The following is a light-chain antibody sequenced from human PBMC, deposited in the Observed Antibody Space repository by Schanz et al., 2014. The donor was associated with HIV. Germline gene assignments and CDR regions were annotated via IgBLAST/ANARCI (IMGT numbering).Light chain of an antibody. CDR2: EVN. CDR3: CSLTTRRTL. J-gene: IGLJ2*01. CDR1: SSDVGNYLL. V-gene: IGLV2-14*02. Sequence: QSALTQPASVSGSPGQSITISCTGTSSDVGNYLLVSWYQQHPGKAPKLMIYEVNKRPPGVSDRFSGSRSGDTASLIISGLQPDDEADYYCCSLTTRRTLFGGGTKLTVL.